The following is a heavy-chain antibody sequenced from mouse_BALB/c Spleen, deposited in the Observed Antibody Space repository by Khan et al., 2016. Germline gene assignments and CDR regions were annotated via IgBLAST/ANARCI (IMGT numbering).Heavy chain of an antibody. CDR3: TNRYEAWFTY. CDR1: GYTFTDYE. J-gene: IGHJ3*01. CDR2: FHPGSGGT. D-gene: IGHD2-14*01. V-gene: IGHV1-15*01. Sequence: QVQLKESGAELVRPGASVKLSCKALGYTFTDYEMYWVRQTPVHGLEWIGGFHPGSGGTAYNPRFKGKATLTDDKSSSTAYMELSSLTAEDSAVYYCTNRYEAWFTYWGQGTLVTVSA.